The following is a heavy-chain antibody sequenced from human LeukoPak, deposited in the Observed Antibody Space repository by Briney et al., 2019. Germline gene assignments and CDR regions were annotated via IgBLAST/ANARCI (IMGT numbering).Heavy chain of an antibody. Sequence: PSETLSLTCTVSGGSISSYYWSWIRQPAGKGLEWIGYVYYSGTTNCNPSLKSRVTISLDTSKNQFSLKLTSVTAADTAVYYCAREPLVLDAFDIWGQGTMVTVSS. D-gene: IGHD2-15*01. CDR1: GGSISSYY. CDR3: AREPLVLDAFDI. CDR2: VYYSGTT. J-gene: IGHJ3*02. V-gene: IGHV4-59*01.